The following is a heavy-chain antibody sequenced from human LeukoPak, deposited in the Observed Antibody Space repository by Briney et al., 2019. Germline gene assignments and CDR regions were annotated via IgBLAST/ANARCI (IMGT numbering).Heavy chain of an antibody. V-gene: IGHV4-61*02. D-gene: IGHD3-22*01. CDR2: IYTSGTT. CDR1: GGSVRRGNYY. CDR3: ARLLPMIVVVITGGVFDY. J-gene: IGHJ4*02. Sequence: SETLSLTCTVSGGSVRRGNYYWTWIRQPAGSGLEWIGRIYTSGTTDYNPSLRTRVTISVDASRNQFSLNLSSVTAADTAVYYCARLLPMIVVVITGGVFDYWGQGTLVTVSS.